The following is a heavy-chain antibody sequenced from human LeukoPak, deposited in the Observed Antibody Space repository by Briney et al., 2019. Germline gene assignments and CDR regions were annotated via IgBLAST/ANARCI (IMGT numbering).Heavy chain of an antibody. Sequence: ASVKVSCKASGYTFTGYYMHWVRQAPGQGLEWMGWINPNSGGTNYAQKFQGRVTMTRDTSITTAYMELSRLRSDDTAVYYCARVSSVLLLFGELGDWGQGTLVTVSS. CDR1: GYTFTGYY. D-gene: IGHD3-10*01. J-gene: IGHJ4*02. CDR2: INPNSGGT. V-gene: IGHV1-2*02. CDR3: ARVSSVLLLFGELGD.